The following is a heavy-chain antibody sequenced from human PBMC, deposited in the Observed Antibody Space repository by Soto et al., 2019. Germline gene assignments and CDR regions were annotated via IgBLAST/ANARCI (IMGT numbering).Heavy chain of an antibody. J-gene: IGHJ6*02. CDR3: ARAVLRYFDWLLFSPYGMDV. Sequence: SETLSLTCAVYGRSFSGYYWSWIRQPPGKGLEWIGEINHSGSTNYNPSLKSRVTISVDTSKNQFSLKLSSVTAADTAVYYCARAVLRYFDWLLFSPYGMDVWGQGTTVTVSS. V-gene: IGHV4-34*01. CDR2: INHSGST. CDR1: GRSFSGYY. D-gene: IGHD3-9*01.